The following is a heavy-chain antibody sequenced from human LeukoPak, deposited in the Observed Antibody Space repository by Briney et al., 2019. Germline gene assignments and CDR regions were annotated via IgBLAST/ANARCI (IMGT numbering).Heavy chain of an antibody. CDR1: GFTVSDNN. V-gene: IGHV3-53*01. CDR3: ARGPNSNWSGLDF. J-gene: IGHJ4*02. D-gene: IGHD6-6*01. Sequence: GGSLRLSCAASGFTVSDNNMIWVRQAPGKGLEWVSTLHRDGSVRYADSVNGRFTISRDNAKNTLYLQVNNLRAEDTAVYYCARGPNSNWSGLDFWGQGTLLTVSS. CDR2: LHRDGSV.